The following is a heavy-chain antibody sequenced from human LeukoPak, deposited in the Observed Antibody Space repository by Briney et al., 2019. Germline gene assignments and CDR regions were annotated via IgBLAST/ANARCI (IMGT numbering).Heavy chain of an antibody. CDR2: INPSGGST. CDR1: GYTFSNFY. V-gene: IGHV1-46*01. J-gene: IGHJ4*02. D-gene: IGHD2/OR15-2a*01. Sequence: ASVKVSCKASGYTFSNFYIHWVRQAPGQGLEWMGIINPSGGSTSYAQKFQGRVTMTRDTSTSTVYMDLSSLISEDTAVYYCARFYISAFDYWGQGTLVTVSS. CDR3: ARFYISAFDY.